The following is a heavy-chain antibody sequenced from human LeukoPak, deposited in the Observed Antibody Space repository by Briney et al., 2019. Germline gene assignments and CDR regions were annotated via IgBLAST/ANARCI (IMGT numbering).Heavy chain of an antibody. CDR1: GYSFTSYW. D-gene: IGHD1-26*01. V-gene: IGHV5-51*01. CDR2: IYPGDSDT. J-gene: IGHJ4*02. CDR3: ARALGGVGATSPFDY. Sequence: SGESLKISCKGSGYSFTSYWIGWVRQMPGKGLEWMGIIYPGDSDTRYSPSFQGQVTISADKSISTAYLQWSSLKASDTAMYYCARALGGVGATSPFDYWGQGTLVTVSS.